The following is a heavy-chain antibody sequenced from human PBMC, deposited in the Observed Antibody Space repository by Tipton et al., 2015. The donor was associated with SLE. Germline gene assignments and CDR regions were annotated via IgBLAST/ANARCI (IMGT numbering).Heavy chain of an antibody. Sequence: TLPLTCTVSGGSISSYYWSWIRQPPGKGLEWIGYIYYSGSTNYNPSLKSRVTILVDTSKNQFSLKLSSVTAADTAVYYCARGGPRGFWVIAIQARYFDYWGQGSKVTVSS. D-gene: IGHD2-21*01. CDR1: GGSISSYY. V-gene: IGHV4-59*12. J-gene: IGHJ4*02. CDR3: ARGGPRGFWVIAIQARYFDY. CDR2: IYYSGST.